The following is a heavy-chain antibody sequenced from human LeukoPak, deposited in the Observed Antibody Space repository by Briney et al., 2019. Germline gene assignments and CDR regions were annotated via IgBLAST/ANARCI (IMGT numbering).Heavy chain of an antibody. CDR1: GYIFTSYY. V-gene: IGHV1-46*01. J-gene: IGHJ5*02. CDR2: INPSGGST. D-gene: IGHD4-17*01. Sequence: ASVKVSCKASGYIFTSYYMHWVRQAPGQGLEWMGIINPSGGSTSYAQKFQGRVTMTRDTSTSTVYMELSSLRSEDTAVYYCARSRWEGTTSWFDPWGQEPWSPSPQ. CDR3: ARSRWEGTTSWFDP.